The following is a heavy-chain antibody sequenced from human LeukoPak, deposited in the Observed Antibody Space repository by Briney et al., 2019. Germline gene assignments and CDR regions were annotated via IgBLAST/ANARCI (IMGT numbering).Heavy chain of an antibody. Sequence: SVKVPCKALGGTFSSYVISWVRQAPGQGLGWMGGIIPIFGTANYPQKFQGRVTITTDESTSTAYMELSSLRSEDTAVYYCARSRHIVVVPAAILQDYYYYYYMDVWGKGTTVTVSS. CDR1: GGTFSSYV. D-gene: IGHD2-2*01. V-gene: IGHV1-69*05. CDR2: IIPIFGTA. J-gene: IGHJ6*03. CDR3: ARSRHIVVVPAAILQDYYYYYYMDV.